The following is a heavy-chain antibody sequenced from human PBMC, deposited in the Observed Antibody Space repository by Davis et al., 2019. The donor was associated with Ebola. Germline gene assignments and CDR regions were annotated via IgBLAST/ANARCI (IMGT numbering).Heavy chain of an antibody. CDR1: GFTFSNYA. Sequence: GESLKISCAASGFTFSNYAMSWVRQAPGKGLEWVAFIPYDGSNQYYADSVKGRFIISRDNSKNTLSLQMNSLRVEDTAVYYCAKRVSGSYGFGDSWGQGTLVTVSS. J-gene: IGHJ4*02. CDR3: AKRVSGSYGFGDS. CDR2: IPYDGSNQ. V-gene: IGHV3-30*02. D-gene: IGHD1-26*01.